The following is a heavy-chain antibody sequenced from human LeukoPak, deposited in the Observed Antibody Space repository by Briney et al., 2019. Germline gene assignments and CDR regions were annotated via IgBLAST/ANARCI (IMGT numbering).Heavy chain of an antibody. V-gene: IGHV4-39*07. CDR2: IYYSGST. CDR1: GGSISSSSYY. J-gene: IGHJ4*02. CDR3: ARGRYNGNHIDF. D-gene: IGHD1-14*01. Sequence: SETLSLTCTVSGGSISSSSYYWGWIRQPPGKGLEWIGSIYYSGSTYYNPSLKGRVTISVDTSKNQFSLKLSSVTAADTAVYYCARGRYNGNHIDFWGQGTLVTVSS.